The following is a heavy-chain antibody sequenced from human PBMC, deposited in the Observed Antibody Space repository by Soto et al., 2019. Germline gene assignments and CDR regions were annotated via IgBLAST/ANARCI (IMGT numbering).Heavy chain of an antibody. CDR2: ISGNNGNT. D-gene: IGHD1-26*01. CDR3: ARSSWEKLSYFFDY. Sequence: ASVKVSCKASGYIFVNYGIAWVRQAPGQGLEWMGWISGNNGNTNYAQKFQGRVSLTTDTSTTTAYMELRSLRPHDTAVYYCARSSWEKLSYFFDYWGQGTLVTVSS. CDR1: GYIFVNYG. V-gene: IGHV1-18*01. J-gene: IGHJ4*02.